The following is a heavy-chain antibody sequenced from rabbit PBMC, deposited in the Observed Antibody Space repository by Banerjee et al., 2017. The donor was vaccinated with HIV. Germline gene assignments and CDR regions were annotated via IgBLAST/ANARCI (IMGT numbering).Heavy chain of an antibody. CDR2: ISTGGNT. CDR3: ARGPNNAYTL. J-gene: IGHJ4*01. Sequence: QEQLKETGGGLVQPGGSLTVTCTVSGVSLSSYSMNWVRQAPEKGLEYIGWISTGGNTYYASWAKGRFTISKTSTTVDLKMTSLTAADTAIYFCARGPNNAYTLWGPGTLVTVS. CDR1: GVSLSSYS. D-gene: IGHD6-1*01. V-gene: IGHV1S17*01.